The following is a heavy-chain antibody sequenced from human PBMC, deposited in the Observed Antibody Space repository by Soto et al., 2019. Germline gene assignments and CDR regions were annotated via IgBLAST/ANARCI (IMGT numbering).Heavy chain of an antibody. CDR1: GYTLTELS. Sequence: QVQLVQSGAEVKKPGASVKVSCKVSGYTLTELSMHWVRQAPGKGLEWMGGFYPEDGETIYAQKFQGRVTMTEDTSTDTAYMELSSLRSEDTAVYYCATLAYIPVARRDSWFDPWGQGTLVTVSS. CDR2: FYPEDGET. D-gene: IGHD6-19*01. J-gene: IGHJ5*02. CDR3: ATLAYIPVARRDSWFDP. V-gene: IGHV1-24*01.